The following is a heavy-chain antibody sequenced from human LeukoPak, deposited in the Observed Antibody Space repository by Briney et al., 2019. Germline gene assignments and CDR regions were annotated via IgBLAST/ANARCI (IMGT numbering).Heavy chain of an antibody. V-gene: IGHV3-48*01. J-gene: IGHJ4*02. Sequence: GGSLRLSCAASGFTFSSYSMNWVRQTPGKGLEWVSYITSSSSTIYYADSVKARFTISRDNAKNSLYLQMNSLRVEDAAVYYCARERPFDYWGQGTLVTVSS. CDR1: GFTFSSYS. CDR3: ARERPFDY. CDR2: ITSSSSTI.